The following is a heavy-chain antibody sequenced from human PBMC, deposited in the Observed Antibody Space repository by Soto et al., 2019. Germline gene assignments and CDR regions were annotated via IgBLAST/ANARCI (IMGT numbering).Heavy chain of an antibody. CDR1: GGTFSSYA. J-gene: IGHJ6*02. CDR3: ARSRGRVILAVAGTIPNYGMDV. V-gene: IGHV1-69*13. Sequence: ASVKVSCKASGGTFSSYAISWVRQAPGQGLEWMGGIIPIFGTANYAQKFQGRVTITADESTSTAYMELSSLRSEDTAVYYCARSRGRVILAVAGTIPNYGMDVWGQGTTVTVSS. D-gene: IGHD6-19*01. CDR2: IIPIFGTA.